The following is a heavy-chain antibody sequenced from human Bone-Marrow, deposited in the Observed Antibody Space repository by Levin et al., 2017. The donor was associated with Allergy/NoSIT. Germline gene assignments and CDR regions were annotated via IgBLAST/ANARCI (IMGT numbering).Heavy chain of an antibody. CDR1: GYTFSSFD. Sequence: ASVKVSCKASGYTFSSFDINWVRQAPGQGLEWMGWVSPNSGDTGYAEKFQGRITMTRDISISTTYMELNSLRPGDTAVYYCAREVEIVVSAATPYYYYGLDVWGQGTTVTVSS. V-gene: IGHV1-8*01. D-gene: IGHD2-2*01. CDR2: VSPNSGDT. CDR3: AREVEIVVSAATPYYYYGLDV. J-gene: IGHJ6*02.